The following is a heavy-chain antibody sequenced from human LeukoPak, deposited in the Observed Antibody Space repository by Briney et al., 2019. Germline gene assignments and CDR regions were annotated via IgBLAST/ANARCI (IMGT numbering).Heavy chain of an antibody. D-gene: IGHD2-2*01. J-gene: IGHJ5*02. CDR3: ARGQGRYCSSTSCYNWFDP. CDR2: IYYSGST. V-gene: IGHV4-59*01. CDR1: GGSISSYY. Sequence: PSETLSLTCTVSGGSISSYYWSWIRQPPGKGLEWIGYIYYSGSTNYNPSLKSRVTISVDTSKNQFSLKLSSVTAADTAVYYCARGQGRYCSSTSCYNWFDPWGQGTLVTVSS.